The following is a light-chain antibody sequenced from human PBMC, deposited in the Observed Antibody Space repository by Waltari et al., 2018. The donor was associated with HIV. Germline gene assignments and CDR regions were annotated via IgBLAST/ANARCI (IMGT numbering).Light chain of an antibody. CDR1: QSIGSW. CDR2: KAS. Sequence: IQLTQSPSSLYASVGDTVTITCRASQSIGSWLAWYQQKPGKAPKVLIYKASNLESGVPPRFSGSGSGTEFTLTITNLQPEDFATYYCQQSTSYWTFGQGTKVEMK. J-gene: IGKJ1*01. CDR3: QQSTSYWT. V-gene: IGKV1-5*03.